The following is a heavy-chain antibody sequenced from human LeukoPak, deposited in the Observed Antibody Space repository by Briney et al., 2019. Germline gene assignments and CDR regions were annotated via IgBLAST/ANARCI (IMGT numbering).Heavy chain of an antibody. CDR1: GFTFSSYG. J-gene: IGHJ4*02. CDR2: ISFDGSNE. D-gene: IGHD6-19*01. CDR3: AKDRSVAVSGTAECADY. Sequence: PGRSLRLSCAASGFTFSSYGKHWVRQAPGKGLEWVAVISFDGSNEYYADSVKGRFTISRDNSKNTLYLQMNSLRVEDTAVYYCAKDRSVAVSGTAECADYWGRGTLVTVSS. V-gene: IGHV3-30*18.